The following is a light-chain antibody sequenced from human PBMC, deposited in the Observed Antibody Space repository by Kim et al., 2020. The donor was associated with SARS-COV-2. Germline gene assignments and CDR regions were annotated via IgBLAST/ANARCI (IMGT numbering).Light chain of an antibody. CDR2: DTN. Sequence: GGTVTLTCGSSTGAVTSGHYPFWFQQKPGQAPRTLIYDTNNRHSWTPARFSGSLLGGKAALTLSGAQPEDEAEYYCLLSYSGAQVVFGGGTQLTVL. CDR1: TGAVTSGHY. V-gene: IGLV7-46*01. J-gene: IGLJ2*01. CDR3: LLSYSGAQVV.